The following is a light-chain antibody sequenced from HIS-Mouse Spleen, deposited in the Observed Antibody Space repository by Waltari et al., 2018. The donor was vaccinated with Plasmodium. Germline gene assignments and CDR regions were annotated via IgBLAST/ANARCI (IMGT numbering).Light chain of an antibody. CDR2: AAS. CDR3: QQNYNTWT. J-gene: IGKJ1*01. CDR1: QSISSY. Sequence: DIQLTQSPSSLSASVGDRVTITRRASQSISSYLNWYQQKPGKAPKLLIYAASSLQSGVPSRVSGSGSGTDFTLTISSLQPEDFATYYCQQNYNTWTFGQGTKVEIK. V-gene: IGKV1-39*01.